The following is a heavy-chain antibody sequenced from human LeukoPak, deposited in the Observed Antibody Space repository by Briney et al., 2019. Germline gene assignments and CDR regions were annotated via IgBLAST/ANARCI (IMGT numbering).Heavy chain of an antibody. CDR1: GYTFTSYW. V-gene: IGHV5-51*01. D-gene: IGHD3-3*01. CDR3: ATRHGGRFFDY. Sequence: GESLQISCRGFGYTFTSYWIGWVRQLPGKGLEWMGIIWPDDSDTRYSLSFQGQVTISVDKSINTAYLQWSSLKASDTAMYYCATRHGGRFFDYWGQGTLVTVSS. CDR2: IWPDDSDT. J-gene: IGHJ4*02.